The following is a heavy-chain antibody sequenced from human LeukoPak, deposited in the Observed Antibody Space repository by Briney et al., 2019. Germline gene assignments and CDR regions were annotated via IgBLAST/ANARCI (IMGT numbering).Heavy chain of an antibody. V-gene: IGHV1-18*01. Sequence: GASVKVSCKASGYTFTSYGISWVRQAPGQGLEWMGWISAYNGNTNYAQKLQGRVTMTTDTSTSTAYMELRSLRSDDTAVYYCARVPTTYDYVWGSYRFESANSYYFDYWGQGTLVTVSS. CDR2: ISAYNGNT. CDR3: ARVPTTYDYVWGSYRFESANSYYFDY. CDR1: GYTFTSYG. D-gene: IGHD3-16*02. J-gene: IGHJ4*02.